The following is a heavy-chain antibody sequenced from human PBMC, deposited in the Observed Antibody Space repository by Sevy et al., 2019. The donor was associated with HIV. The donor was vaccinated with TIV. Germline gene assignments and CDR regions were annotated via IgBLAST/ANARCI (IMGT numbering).Heavy chain of an antibody. J-gene: IGHJ6*02. V-gene: IGHV3-23*01. CDR2: ISGSGGST. CDR3: SKYQYDSSGYYYGYYYYCMDV. CDR1: GFTFSSYA. D-gene: IGHD3-22*01. Sequence: GGSLRLSCAASGFTFSSYAMSWVRQAPGKGLEWVSAISGSGGSTYYADSVKGRFTISRDNSKNTLYLQMNRLRAEDTAVYYGSKYQYDSSGYYYGYYYYCMDVWGQGTTVTVSS.